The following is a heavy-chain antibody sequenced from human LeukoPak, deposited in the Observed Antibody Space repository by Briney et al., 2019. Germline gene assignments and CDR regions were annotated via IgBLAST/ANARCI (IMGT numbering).Heavy chain of an antibody. D-gene: IGHD2-2*01. Sequence: GGSLRLSCAASGFTVSSNYMSWVRQAPGKGLEWVSVIFSASYTFYADSVKGRFTISRDTSKNTLYLQMNSLRDEDTAVYYCARRSKLGGFDYWGQGTLVTVSS. V-gene: IGHV3-66*04. J-gene: IGHJ4*02. CDR3: ARRSKLGGFDY. CDR1: GFTVSSNY. CDR2: IFSASYT.